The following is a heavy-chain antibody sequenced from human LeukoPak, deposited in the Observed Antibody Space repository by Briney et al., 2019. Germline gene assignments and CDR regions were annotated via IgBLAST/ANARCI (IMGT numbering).Heavy chain of an antibody. CDR2: INAGNGNT. CDR1: GYTFTSYA. Sequence: ASVKVSCKASGYTFTSYAMHWVRQAPGQRLEWMGWINAGNGNTKYSQKFQGRVTMTRDTSTSTVHMELSSLRSEDTAVYYCASADYYDSSGYYIPPGAFDIWGQGTMVTVSS. D-gene: IGHD3-22*01. V-gene: IGHV1-3*01. J-gene: IGHJ3*02. CDR3: ASADYYDSSGYYIPPGAFDI.